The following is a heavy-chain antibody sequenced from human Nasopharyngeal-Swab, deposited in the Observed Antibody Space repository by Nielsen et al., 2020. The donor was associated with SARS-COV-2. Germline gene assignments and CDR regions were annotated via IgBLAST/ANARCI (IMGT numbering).Heavy chain of an antibody. CDR2: ISYDGSNK. D-gene: IGHD6-13*01. Sequence: WIRQPPGKGLEWVAVISYDGSNKYYADSVKGRFTISRDNSKNTLYLQMNSLRAEDTAVYYCANDKKARGDSSSWTTDYWGQGTLVTVSS. J-gene: IGHJ4*02. V-gene: IGHV3-30*18. CDR3: ANDKKARGDSSSWTTDY.